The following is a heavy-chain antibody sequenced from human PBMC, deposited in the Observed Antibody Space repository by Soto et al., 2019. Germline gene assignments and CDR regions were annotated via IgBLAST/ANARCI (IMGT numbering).Heavy chain of an antibody. V-gene: IGHV3-30*18. D-gene: IGHD3-10*01. Sequence: PGGSLRLSCAASGFTFSSYGMHWVRQAPGKGLEWVAVISYDGSNKYYADSVKGRFTISRDNSKNTLYLQMNSLRAEDTAVYYCAKAPPFTMVRGMPDYWGQGTLVTVSS. CDR2: ISYDGSNK. CDR3: AKAPPFTMVRGMPDY. J-gene: IGHJ4*02. CDR1: GFTFSSYG.